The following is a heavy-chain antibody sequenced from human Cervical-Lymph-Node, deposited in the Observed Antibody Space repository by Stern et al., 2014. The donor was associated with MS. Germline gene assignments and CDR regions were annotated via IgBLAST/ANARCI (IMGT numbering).Heavy chain of an antibody. V-gene: IGHV1-69*04. CDR1: GGTFSTFT. J-gene: IGHJ4*02. CDR3: ARDLGYFYESSGLRYFDN. Sequence: QVQLVQSGAEVKRPGSSVKVSCRASGGTFSTFTINWVRQAPGQGLEWMGRITPILDVPNHAQRFQGRVTITADKSTSTAYMELSALRSDDTAVYYCARDLGYFYESSGLRYFDNWGQGTLVTVSS. CDR2: ITPILDVP. D-gene: IGHD3-22*01.